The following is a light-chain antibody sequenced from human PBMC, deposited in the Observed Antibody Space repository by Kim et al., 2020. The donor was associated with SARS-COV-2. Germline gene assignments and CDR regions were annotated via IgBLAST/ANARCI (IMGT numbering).Light chain of an antibody. CDR1: RNGRKS. V-gene: IGLV3-21*04. Sequence: RCPLWGTRNGRKSVHCYQQRPVQAPDLYISYDSDRPPGIPGRFSGSNSGNQATLTISRIEAGDEVDCYCQVWDSSSDNRVVVGGGTQLPFL. CDR3: QVWDSSSDNRVV. CDR2: YDS. J-gene: IGLJ2*01.